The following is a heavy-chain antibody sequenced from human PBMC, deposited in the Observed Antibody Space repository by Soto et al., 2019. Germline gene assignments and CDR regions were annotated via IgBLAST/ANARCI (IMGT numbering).Heavy chain of an antibody. CDR2: ISYDGSNK. Sequence: TGGSLRLSCAASGFTFSSYAMHGVLQAPGKGLEWVAVISYDGSNKYYADSVKGRFTISRDNSKNTLYLQMNSLRDEDTAVYYCARAVFAGMAMSDYWGQGTLVTVSS. CDR3: ARAVFAGMAMSDY. J-gene: IGHJ4*02. V-gene: IGHV3-30-3*01. D-gene: IGHD2-8*01. CDR1: GFTFSSYA.